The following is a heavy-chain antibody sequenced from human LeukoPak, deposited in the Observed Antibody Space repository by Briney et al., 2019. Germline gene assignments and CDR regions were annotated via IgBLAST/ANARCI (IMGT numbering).Heavy chain of an antibody. CDR3: AKDMTYGGRLDY. Sequence: PGGSLRLSCAASGFTFSSYAMHWVRQAPGKGLEWVSSISWNSGTIGYADSVKGRFTISRDNAKNSLYLQMNSLRPEDTALYYCAKDMTYGGRLDYWGQGTLVTVSS. V-gene: IGHV3-9*01. CDR2: ISWNSGTI. D-gene: IGHD4-23*01. CDR1: GFTFSSYA. J-gene: IGHJ4*02.